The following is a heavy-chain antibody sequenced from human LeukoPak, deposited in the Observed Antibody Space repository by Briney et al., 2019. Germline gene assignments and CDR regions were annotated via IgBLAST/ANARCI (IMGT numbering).Heavy chain of an antibody. J-gene: IGHJ4*02. CDR3: ARVDGSPDY. CDR1: GYTFTSLD. Sequence: ASVNVSCKASGYTFTSLDINWVRQAAGQGLEWMGWINPNSGNRGYAQQFQGRVTITRDTSISTVYMELSSLRSEDTAVYYCARVDGSPDYWGQGTPVTVSS. D-gene: IGHD2-15*01. V-gene: IGHV1-8*01. CDR2: INPNSGNR.